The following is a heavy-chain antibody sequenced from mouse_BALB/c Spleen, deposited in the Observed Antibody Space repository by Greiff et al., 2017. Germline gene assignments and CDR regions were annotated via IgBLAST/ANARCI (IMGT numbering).Heavy chain of an antibody. CDR1: GFTFNTYA. D-gene: IGHD2-2*01. Sequence: GGGLVQPKGSLKLSCAASGFTFNTYAMNWVRQAPGKGLEWVARIRSKSNNYATYYADSVKDRFTISRDDSQSMLYLQMNNLKTEDTAMYYCVKGRTYGYDVYAMDYWGQGTSVTVSS. CDR3: VKGRTYGYDVYAMDY. J-gene: IGHJ4*01. V-gene: IGHV10-1*02. CDR2: IRSKSNNYAT.